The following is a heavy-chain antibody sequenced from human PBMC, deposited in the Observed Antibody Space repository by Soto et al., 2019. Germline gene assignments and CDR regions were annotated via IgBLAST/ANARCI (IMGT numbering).Heavy chain of an antibody. Sequence: GGSLRLSCAASGFTLSSYAMSWVRQAPGKGLEWVSAISGSGGSTYYADSVKGRFTISRDNSKNTLYLQMNSLRAEDTAVYYCAKSHQLPWELYFQHWGQGTLVTVSS. D-gene: IGHD2-2*01. CDR2: ISGSGGST. CDR3: AKSHQLPWELYFQH. V-gene: IGHV3-23*01. J-gene: IGHJ1*01. CDR1: GFTLSSYA.